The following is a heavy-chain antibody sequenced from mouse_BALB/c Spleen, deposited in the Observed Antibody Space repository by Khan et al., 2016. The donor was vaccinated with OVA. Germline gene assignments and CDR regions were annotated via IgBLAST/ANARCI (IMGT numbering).Heavy chain of an antibody. CDR1: GFSLTTYG. CDR3: AINSYMYYFTY. D-gene: IGHD2-14*01. J-gene: IGHJ3*01. Sequence: QVQLKQSGSGLVQPSQSLSITCTVSGFSLTTYGVHWVRQSPGKGLEWLGLIWSGGNTDYNAAFISRLSISKDNSKSQDFFKMNSLQADDTAIYYCAINSYMYYFTYWGQGTLVTVSA. CDR2: IWSGGNT. V-gene: IGHV2-4-1*01.